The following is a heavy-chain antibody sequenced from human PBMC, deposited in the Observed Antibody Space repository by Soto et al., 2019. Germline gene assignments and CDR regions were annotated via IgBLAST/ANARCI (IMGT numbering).Heavy chain of an antibody. J-gene: IGHJ4*02. CDR2: ISGSGGST. CDR1: GFTFSSYA. Sequence: GGSLRLSCAASGFTFSSYAMSWVRQAPGKGLEWVSAISGSGGSTYYADSVKGRFTISRDNSKNTPYLQMNSLRAEDMAVYYCAKDTVVVVAAIFDYWGQGTLVTVSS. V-gene: IGHV3-23*01. D-gene: IGHD2-15*01. CDR3: AKDTVVVVAAIFDY.